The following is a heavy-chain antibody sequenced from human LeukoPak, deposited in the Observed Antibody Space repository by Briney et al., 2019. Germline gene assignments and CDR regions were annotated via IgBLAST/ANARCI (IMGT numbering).Heavy chain of an antibody. CDR2: IRYDGSNK. CDR1: GFTFSSYG. V-gene: IGHV3-30*02. D-gene: IGHD2-8*01. CDR3: AKDMLGDYYYYMDV. J-gene: IGHJ6*03. Sequence: GGSLRLSCAASGFTFSSYGMHWVRQAPGKGLEWVAFIRYDGSNKYYADSVKGRFTISRDNSKNTLYLQMNSLRAEDTAVYYCAKDMLGDYYYYMDVWGKGTTVTVSS.